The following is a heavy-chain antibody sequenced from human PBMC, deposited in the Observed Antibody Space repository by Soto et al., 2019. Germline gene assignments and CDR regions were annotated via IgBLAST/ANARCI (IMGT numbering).Heavy chain of an antibody. Sequence: GSLRLSCAASGFSVSGNYMSWVRQAPGKGLEWVSALYSGGSTHYADSVKGRFTISRDNSKNTLYLQMNNLRAEDTAMYYCARLDHGESVYFDYWGQGTLVTVSS. CDR3: ARLDHGESVYFDY. V-gene: IGHV3-53*01. CDR2: LYSGGST. CDR1: GFSVSGNY. J-gene: IGHJ4*02.